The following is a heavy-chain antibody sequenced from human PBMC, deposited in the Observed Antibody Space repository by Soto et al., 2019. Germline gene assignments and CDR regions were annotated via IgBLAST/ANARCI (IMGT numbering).Heavy chain of an antibody. CDR2: IYHSGST. V-gene: IGHV4-4*02. CDR1: GGSISSSNW. D-gene: IGHD5-18*01. J-gene: IGHJ4*02. Sequence: QVQLQESGPGLVKPSGTLSLTCAVSGGSISSSNWWSWVRQPPGKGLEWIGEIYHSGSTNYNPSLTSRVTISVDTSKHQCSLKLSSVTAADTAVYYCATRGNGYGLFDYWGQGTLVTVSS. CDR3: ATRGNGYGLFDY.